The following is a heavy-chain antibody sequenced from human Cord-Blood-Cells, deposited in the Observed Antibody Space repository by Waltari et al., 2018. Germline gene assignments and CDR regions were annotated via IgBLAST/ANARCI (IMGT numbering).Heavy chain of an antibody. CDR1: GYTFTGYY. CDR2: TNPKRGGT. V-gene: IGHV1-2*04. D-gene: IGHD7-27*01. Sequence: QVQLVQSGAEVKKPGASVKVSCKASGYTFTGYYMHWVRQAPGQGLEGMGGTNPKRGGTTYAPKFQGWVTMTGDTSISTAYMELSRLRADDTAVYYCARVKGPLTGDYYYYYGMDVWGQGTTVTVSS. CDR3: ARVKGPLTGDYYYYYGMDV. J-gene: IGHJ6*02.